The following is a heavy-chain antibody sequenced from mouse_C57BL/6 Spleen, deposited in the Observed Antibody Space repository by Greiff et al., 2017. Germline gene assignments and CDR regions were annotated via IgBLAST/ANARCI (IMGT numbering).Heavy chain of an antibody. V-gene: IGHV5-4*03. Sequence: EVKLMESGGGLVKPGGSLKLSCAASGFTFSSYAMSWVRQTPEKRLEWVATISDGGSYTYYPDNVKGRFTISRDNAKNNLYLQMSHLKSEDTAMYYCARAYGNPFDYWGQGTTLTVSS. J-gene: IGHJ2*01. CDR3: ARAYGNPFDY. CDR1: GFTFSSYA. CDR2: ISDGGSYT. D-gene: IGHD2-1*01.